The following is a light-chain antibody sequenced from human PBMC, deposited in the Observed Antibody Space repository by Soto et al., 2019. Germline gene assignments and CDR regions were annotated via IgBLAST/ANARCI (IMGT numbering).Light chain of an antibody. Sequence: EMVLMQSPGTLSLSPGERASLSCRASRSFASSYLAWYQQKPGQAPRLLIYAASKRATGIPDRFSGSGSGTDFTLTINRLDPEDSAVYYCQQYGSSPPYTFGQGTKLQIK. J-gene: IGKJ2*01. CDR3: QQYGSSPPYT. CDR1: RSFASSY. V-gene: IGKV3-20*01. CDR2: AAS.